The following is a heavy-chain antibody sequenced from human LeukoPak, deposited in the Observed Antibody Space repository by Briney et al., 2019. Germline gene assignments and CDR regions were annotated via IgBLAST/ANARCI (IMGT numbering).Heavy chain of an antibody. CDR1: GGTFSSYA. CDR3: ARAYYYDSSGWSFDY. D-gene: IGHD3-22*01. CDR2: IIPIFGTA. V-gene: IGHV1-69*05. J-gene: IGHJ4*02. Sequence: SVKVSCKASGGTFSSYAISWVRQAPGQGLEWMERIIPIFGTANYAQKFQGRVTITTDESTSTAYMELSSLRSEDTAVYYCARAYYYDSSGWSFDYWGQGTLVTVSS.